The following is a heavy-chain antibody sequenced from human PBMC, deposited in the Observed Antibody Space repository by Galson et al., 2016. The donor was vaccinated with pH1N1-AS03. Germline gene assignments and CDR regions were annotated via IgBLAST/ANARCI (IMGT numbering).Heavy chain of an antibody. CDR1: GGTFSSYG. D-gene: IGHD3-22*01. J-gene: IGHJ6*04. CDR2: IIPLLDKA. CDR3: ARDRYSDSSGYYYESYV. Sequence: SVKVSCKASGGTFSSYGISWVRQAPGQGLEWMGSIIPLLDKADYAQRFQGRVTITADESASTVNMELSGLRSEDSAVYYCARDRYSDSSGYYYESYVWGTGTTVTVSS. V-gene: IGHV1-69*10.